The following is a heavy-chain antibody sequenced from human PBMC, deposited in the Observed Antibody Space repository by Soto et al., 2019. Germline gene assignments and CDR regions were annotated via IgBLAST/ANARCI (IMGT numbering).Heavy chain of an antibody. Sequence: SETLSLSCTVSGGSISPYYWSWIRQSPGKGLEWIGYIYYSGSTNYNPSLKSRVTISVDTSKNQFSLKVNSVTATDTAVYFCARGSSRITIFGVVISDFDYWGQGTLVTVSS. D-gene: IGHD3-3*01. V-gene: IGHV4-59*01. J-gene: IGHJ4*02. CDR1: GGSISPYY. CDR2: IYYSGST. CDR3: ARGSSRITIFGVVISDFDY.